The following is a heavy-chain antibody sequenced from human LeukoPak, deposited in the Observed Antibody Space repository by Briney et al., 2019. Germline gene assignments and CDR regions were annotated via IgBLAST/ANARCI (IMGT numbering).Heavy chain of an antibody. D-gene: IGHD6-13*01. V-gene: IGHV3-7*01. CDR1: GFTFSSYW. CDR2: IKKDGSEK. J-gene: IGHJ6*03. Sequence: GGSLRLSCAASGFTFSSYWMSWVRQAPGKGLEWVANIKKDGSEKYYVDSVKGRFTISRDNAKNSLYLQMNSLRAEDTAVYYCARGPPSTYSSSWYSLTRGYYYYYYYMDVWGKGTMVTISS. CDR3: ARGPPSTYSSSWYSLTRGYYYYYYYMDV.